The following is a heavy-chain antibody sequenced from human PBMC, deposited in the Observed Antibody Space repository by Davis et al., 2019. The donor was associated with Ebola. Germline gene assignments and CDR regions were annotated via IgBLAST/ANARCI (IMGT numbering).Heavy chain of an antibody. D-gene: IGHD3-22*01. CDR3: AREGVIYDSSGYSIDY. Sequence: GGSLKLSCAASGFTFGSYGMHWVRQAPGKGLEWVAVIWYDGSNKYYADSVKGRFTISRDNSKNTLYLQMNSLRAEDTAVYYCAREGVIYDSSGYSIDYWGQGTLVTVSS. CDR1: GFTFGSYG. CDR2: IWYDGSNK. V-gene: IGHV3-33*01. J-gene: IGHJ4*02.